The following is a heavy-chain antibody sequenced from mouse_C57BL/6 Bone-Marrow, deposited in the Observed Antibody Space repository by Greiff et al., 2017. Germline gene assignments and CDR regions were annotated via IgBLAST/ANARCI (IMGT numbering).Heavy chain of an antibody. D-gene: IGHD1-1*01. V-gene: IGHV1-81*01. J-gene: IGHJ3*01. CDR1: GYTFTSYG. CDR3: ARPHYGSSPAWFAY. CDR2: IYPRSGNT. Sequence: QVQLQQSGAELARPGASVKLSCKASGYTFTSYGISWVKQRTGQGLEWIGEIYPRSGNTYYNEKFKGKATLTADKSSCTAYMELRSLTSEDSAVYFCARPHYGSSPAWFAYWGQGTLVTVSA.